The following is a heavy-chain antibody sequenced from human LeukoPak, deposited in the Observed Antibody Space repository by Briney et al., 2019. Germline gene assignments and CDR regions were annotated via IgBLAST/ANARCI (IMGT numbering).Heavy chain of an antibody. D-gene: IGHD2-2*01. J-gene: IGHJ6*04. Sequence: PGGSLRLSCAASGFTFSSYGMHWVRQAPGKGLEWVAVISYDGSNKYYADSVKGRFTISRDNSKNTLYLQMNSLRAEDTAVYYCAKDNAPLGGRPYWSSTRCYFRYYGMDVWGKGTTVTVSS. CDR1: GFTFSSYG. V-gene: IGHV3-30*18. CDR3: AKDNAPLGGRPYWSSTRCYFRYYGMDV. CDR2: ISYDGSNK.